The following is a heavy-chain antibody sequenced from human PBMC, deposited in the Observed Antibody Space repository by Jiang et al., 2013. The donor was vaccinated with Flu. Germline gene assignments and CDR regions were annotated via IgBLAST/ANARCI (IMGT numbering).Heavy chain of an antibody. CDR3: ARHRVSGSGWPSFDP. Sequence: GSGLVKPSETLSLSCTVSGDSISRYYWSWIRQSPEKGLEWIGYIYYTGRTDYNPSLKSRVTMSLDTSKNQISLKLKSVTAADTALYYCARHRVSGSGWPSFDPWGQGTLVTVSS. D-gene: IGHD3-10*01. CDR1: GDSISRYY. J-gene: IGHJ5*02. V-gene: IGHV4-59*08. CDR2: IYYTGRT.